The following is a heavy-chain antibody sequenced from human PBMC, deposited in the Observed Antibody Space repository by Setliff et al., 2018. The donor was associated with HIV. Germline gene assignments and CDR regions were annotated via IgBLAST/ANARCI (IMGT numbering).Heavy chain of an antibody. D-gene: IGHD3-10*01. CDR2: IDSSGKT. CDR1: RFSVSYSY. CDR3: TMKYYYSSGPSEDDAFDI. V-gene: IGHV3-53*01. Sequence: GGSLRLSCAAARFSVSYSYMTWVRQAPGKGREWVSFIDSSGKTYYADSVKDRITISRDDSSNTLYLQMNSLKTEDTAVYYCTMKYYYSSGPSEDDAFDIWGQGTMVTVSS. J-gene: IGHJ3*02.